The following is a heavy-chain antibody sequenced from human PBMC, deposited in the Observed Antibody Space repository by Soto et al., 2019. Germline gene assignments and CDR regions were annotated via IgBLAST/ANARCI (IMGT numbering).Heavy chain of an antibody. D-gene: IGHD6-13*01. CDR3: AKLNLFVSAAAGRGPFDY. CDR1: GFTFSNYA. Sequence: VQLLESGGGSVQPGGSLRLSCAASGFTFSNYAMSWVRQAPGKGLEWVSAVSGSGGNTYYADSVQGRFTISRDNSKNMLNLQMNSLRAEDTAVYYCAKLNLFVSAAAGRGPFDYWGQGTLVTVSS. V-gene: IGHV3-23*01. J-gene: IGHJ4*02. CDR2: VSGSGGNT.